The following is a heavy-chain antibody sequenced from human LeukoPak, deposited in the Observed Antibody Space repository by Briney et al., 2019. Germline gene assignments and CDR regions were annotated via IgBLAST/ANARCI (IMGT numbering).Heavy chain of an antibody. J-gene: IGHJ3*02. D-gene: IGHD2-21*02. V-gene: IGHV4-30-4*01. CDR3: AICGGDCYYDAFDI. Sequence: SQTLSLTCTVSGGSISSGDYYWSWIRQPPGKGLEWIGYIYYSGSTNYNPSLKSRVTISVDTSKNQFSLKLSSVTAADTAVYYCAICGGDCYYDAFDIWGQGTMVTVSS. CDR2: IYYSGST. CDR1: GGSISSGDYY.